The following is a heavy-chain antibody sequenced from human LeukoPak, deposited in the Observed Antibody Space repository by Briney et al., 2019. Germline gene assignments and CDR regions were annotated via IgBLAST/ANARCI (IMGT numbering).Heavy chain of an antibody. J-gene: IGHJ3*02. CDR1: GGSIRSSYYY. CDR2: IDYRGST. CDR3: ARSRSGYGYEHGAFEI. V-gene: IGHV4-61*05. D-gene: IGHD5-12*01. Sequence: PSETLSLTCTVSGGSIRSSYYYWGWIRQPPGKGLEWIAYIDYRGSTTNNPSLRSRITISVDTSRNQFSLKLRSVTAADTAVYYCARSRSGYGYEHGAFEIWGQGTMVTVSS.